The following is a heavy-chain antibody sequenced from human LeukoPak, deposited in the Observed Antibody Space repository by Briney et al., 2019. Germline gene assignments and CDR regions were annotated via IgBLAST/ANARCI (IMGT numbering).Heavy chain of an antibody. J-gene: IGHJ4*02. Sequence: SETLSLTCTVSGGSISSYYWSWIRQPAGKGLEWIGRIYTSGSTNYNPSLKSRVTMSVDTSKNQFSLKLSSVTAADTAVYYCARHLTSDYGDYKASMDYWGQGTLVTVSS. CDR1: GGSISSYY. D-gene: IGHD4-17*01. CDR3: ARHLTSDYGDYKASMDY. V-gene: IGHV4-4*07. CDR2: IYTSGST.